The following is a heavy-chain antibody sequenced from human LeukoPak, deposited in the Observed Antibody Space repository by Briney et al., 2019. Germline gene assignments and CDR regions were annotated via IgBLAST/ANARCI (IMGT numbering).Heavy chain of an antibody. Sequence: GGSLRLSCAASGFTFSDYWIHWVRQAPGKGLVWVSRINTDGSITSYADSVKGRFTISRDNAKNTLYLQMNSLRAEDTAVYYCAREEGFWSGYYTAEGLDYWGQGTLVTVSS. J-gene: IGHJ4*02. D-gene: IGHD3-3*01. CDR2: INTDGSIT. V-gene: IGHV3-74*01. CDR1: GFTFSDYW. CDR3: AREEGFWSGYYTAEGLDY.